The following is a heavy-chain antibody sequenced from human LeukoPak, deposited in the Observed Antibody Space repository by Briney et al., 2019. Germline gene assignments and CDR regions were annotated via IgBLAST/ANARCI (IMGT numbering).Heavy chain of an antibody. CDR1: GYTFTSYY. J-gene: IGHJ4*02. Sequence: ASVKVSCKASGYTFTSYYMHLVRRAPGQGLEWMGISNSSGGSTSYAQKFQGRVTMTRDTSTSTVYMELSSLRSEDTAVYYCARELICSSTSCYYYFDYWGQGTLVTVSS. V-gene: IGHV1-46*01. CDR2: SNSSGGST. CDR3: ARELICSSTSCYYYFDY. D-gene: IGHD2-2*01.